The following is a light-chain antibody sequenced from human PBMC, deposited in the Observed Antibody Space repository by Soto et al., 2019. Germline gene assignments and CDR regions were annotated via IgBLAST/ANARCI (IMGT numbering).Light chain of an antibody. V-gene: IGLV1-40*01. Sequence: QSVLTQPPSVSGAPGQGVTISCTGSSSNIGAGYDVHWYQQLPGAAPQLLISDNNYRPSAVPDRFSASKSGTSASLAITGLQAEDEADYYCQSYDSSLSGSIFGGGTQLTVL. CDR1: SSNIGAGYD. CDR3: QSYDSSLSGSI. CDR2: DNN. J-gene: IGLJ2*01.